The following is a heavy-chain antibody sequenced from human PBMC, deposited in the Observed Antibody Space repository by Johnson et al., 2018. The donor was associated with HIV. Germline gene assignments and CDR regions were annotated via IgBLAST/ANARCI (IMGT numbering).Heavy chain of an antibody. CDR2: ISHDGTTT. D-gene: IGHD5-12*01. J-gene: IGHJ3*02. CDR1: GLTLTTII. CDR3: AREDVSSGYAGTFDI. Sequence: QVQLVESGGGLVQPGRSLRVSCEVSGLTLTTIIVHWARQAPGKGLEWVSLISHDGTTTAYADSVKGRYPISRDISTNTVYLQMNSLCPEDTAFHYWAREDVSSGYAGTFDIWGQGTLVTVSS. V-gene: IGHV3-30*04.